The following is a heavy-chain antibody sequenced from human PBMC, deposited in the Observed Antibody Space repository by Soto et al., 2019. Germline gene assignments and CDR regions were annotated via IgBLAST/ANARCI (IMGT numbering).Heavy chain of an antibody. CDR2: IKQDGSEH. Sequence: GGSLRLSCETSGFTFINYWMSFFRQAPGKGLEWVSNIKQDGSEHYYVDSVKGRFTNSRDNAKNSVYLQMDSLRGDDTAIYYCVRGPSSGYDYWGQGTLVTVSS. CDR3: VRGPSSGYDY. D-gene: IGHD6-19*01. J-gene: IGHJ4*02. CDR1: GFTFINYW. V-gene: IGHV3-7*01.